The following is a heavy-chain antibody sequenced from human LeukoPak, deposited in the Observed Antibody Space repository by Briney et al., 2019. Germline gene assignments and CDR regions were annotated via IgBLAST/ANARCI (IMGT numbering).Heavy chain of an antibody. D-gene: IGHD1-1*01. Sequence: GGSLRLSCAASGFPLSSYSMNWVRQAPGKGLEWISYISASGSAIYYVDSVKGRVTVSRDNARNSLFLQMDSPRAEDTAVYYCVRVTGTYFDYWGPGTLVTVSS. V-gene: IGHV3-48*01. CDR2: ISASGSAI. CDR3: VRVTGTYFDY. J-gene: IGHJ4*02. CDR1: GFPLSSYS.